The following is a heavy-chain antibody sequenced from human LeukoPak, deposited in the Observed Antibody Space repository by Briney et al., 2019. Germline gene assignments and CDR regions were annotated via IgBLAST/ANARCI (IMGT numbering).Heavy chain of an antibody. D-gene: IGHD3-16*01. CDR1: GFTFSSYG. CDR3: TRRLDD. Sequence: HPGRSLRLSCAASGFTFSSYGMHWVRQAPGKGLEWVAVIWYDGSNKYYADSVKGRFTISRDNAQNSLYLQMNGLRVEDTAVYYCTRRLDDWGQGTLVTVSS. V-gene: IGHV3-33*01. J-gene: IGHJ4*02. CDR2: IWYDGSNK.